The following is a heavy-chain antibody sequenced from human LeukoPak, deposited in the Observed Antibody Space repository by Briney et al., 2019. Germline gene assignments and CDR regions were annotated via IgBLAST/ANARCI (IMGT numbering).Heavy chain of an antibody. CDR3: ARDLLRDEGSFDY. CDR2: IYYSGST. V-gene: IGHV4-39*07. Sequence: SETLSLTCTVSGGSISSSSYYWGWIRQPPGKGLEWIGSIYYSGSTYYNPSLKSRVTISVDTSKNQSSLKLSSVTAADTAVYYCARDLLRDEGSFDYWGQGTLVTVSS. CDR1: GGSISSSSYY. D-gene: IGHD5-24*01. J-gene: IGHJ4*02.